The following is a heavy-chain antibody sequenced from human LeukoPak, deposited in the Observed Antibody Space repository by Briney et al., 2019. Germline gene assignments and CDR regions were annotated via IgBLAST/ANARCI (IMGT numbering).Heavy chain of an antibody. CDR3: SRVPRAGLGDYGYSDH. CDR2: IRTNTYGGTT. D-gene: IGHD3-16*01. V-gene: IGHV3-49*04. J-gene: IGHJ4*02. Sequence: PGESLRLSCAGSGFTFGEYVINWVRQAPGKGLEWVGLIRTNTYGGTTENAASVKGRFTISRDDSKSIAYLQMNSLKTEDTAVYYCSRVPRAGLGDYGYSDHWGQGTLVTVAS. CDR1: GFTFGEYV.